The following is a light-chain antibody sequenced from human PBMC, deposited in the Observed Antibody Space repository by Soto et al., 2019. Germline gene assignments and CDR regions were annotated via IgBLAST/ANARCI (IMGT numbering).Light chain of an antibody. Sequence: QSALTQPPSASGTPGQRVTISCSGTNANVAINHVNWYLQLPGTAPKLLAYANNQRPSGVTYRFSSSKTGASASLAISGLQPDDEADYYCAAWDESLNRYVFGAGTKLTVL. V-gene: IGLV1-44*01. CDR3: AAWDESLNRYV. CDR2: ANN. CDR1: NANVAINH. J-gene: IGLJ2*01.